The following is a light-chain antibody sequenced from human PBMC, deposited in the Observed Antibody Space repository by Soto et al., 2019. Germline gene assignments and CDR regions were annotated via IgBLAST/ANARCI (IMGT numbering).Light chain of an antibody. CDR1: QSISTY. CDR3: QHSDSLPYT. V-gene: IGKV1-39*01. Sequence: DIQITQSPSSLSASVGDRVTIACRASQSISTYLNWYQQKPGKAPEVPTYAVSSLQRGVPSRVTGSGSGTDFTLTISSLQPEDFAAYYGQHSDSLPYTFGQVTKLEIK. J-gene: IGKJ2*01. CDR2: AVS.